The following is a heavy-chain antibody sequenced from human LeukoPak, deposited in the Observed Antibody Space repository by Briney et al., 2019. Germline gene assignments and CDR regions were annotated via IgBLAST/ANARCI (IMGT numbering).Heavy chain of an antibody. Sequence: ASVNVSCKASGYTFTSYYMHWVRQAPGQGLEWMGIINPSGGGTSYAQEFQGRVTMTRDTSTSTVYMELSSLRSEDTAVYYCARVYDSYPAHFDYWGQGTLVTVSS. J-gene: IGHJ4*02. CDR2: INPSGGGT. D-gene: IGHD3-22*01. CDR3: ARVYDSYPAHFDY. CDR1: GYTFTSYY. V-gene: IGHV1-46*01.